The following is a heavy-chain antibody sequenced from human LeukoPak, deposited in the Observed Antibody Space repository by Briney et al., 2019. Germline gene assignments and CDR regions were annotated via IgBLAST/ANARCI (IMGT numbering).Heavy chain of an antibody. J-gene: IGHJ6*04. CDR1: GFTFSRIS. CDR2: ISTSSSDK. V-gene: IGHV3-21*01. D-gene: IGHD1-26*01. Sequence: GGSLRLSCAVSGFTFSRISMYWVRQAPGKGLEWVSFISTSSSDKNYADSVQGRFTLSRDNAKNSLFLQMNSLRAEDTAVYYCAKDWPSPGGYYRFVWGKGTTLTISS. CDR3: AKDWPSPGGYYRFV.